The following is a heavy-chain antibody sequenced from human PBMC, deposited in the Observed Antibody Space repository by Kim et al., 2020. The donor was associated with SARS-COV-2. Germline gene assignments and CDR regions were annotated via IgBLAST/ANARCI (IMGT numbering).Heavy chain of an antibody. J-gene: IGHJ3*02. CDR1: GGSISNYY. CDR2: IYYSGST. D-gene: IGHD2-2*01. CDR3: ARGIVGVCGSSSCPEGVLDT. Sequence: SETLSLTCTVSGGSISNYYWSWIRQPPGQGLEWVGYIYYSGSTNYNPSLQSRVTMSLNTSKIQFSLKLSSVTAAGTAVCYCARGIVGVCGSSSCPEGVLDTWSQGTLVTVS. V-gene: IGHV4-59*01.